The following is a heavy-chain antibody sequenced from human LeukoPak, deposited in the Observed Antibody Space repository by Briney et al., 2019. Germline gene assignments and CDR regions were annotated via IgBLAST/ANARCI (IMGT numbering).Heavy chain of an antibody. CDR2: IYPGDSDT. CDR3: ARRQEGAEFDY. D-gene: IGHD4/OR15-4a*01. J-gene: IGHJ4*02. CDR1: GYSFTTYS. Sequence: GESLKISCKGSGYSFTTYSIGWVGQMPGKGLEWMGIIYPGDSDTRYSPSFQGQVTISADKSISTAYLQWSSLKASDTARYYCARRQEGAEFDYWSQGTLVTVYS. V-gene: IGHV5-51*01.